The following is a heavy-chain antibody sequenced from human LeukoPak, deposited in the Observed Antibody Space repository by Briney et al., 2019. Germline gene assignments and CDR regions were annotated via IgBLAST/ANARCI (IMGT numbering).Heavy chain of an antibody. D-gene: IGHD1-1*01. CDR2: VDHTGST. J-gene: IGHJ6*03. V-gene: IGHV4-61*10. CDR1: GDSISSGSYY. CDR3: ARGRVSSSTWYSTYYYYFYMDV. Sequence: PSETLSLTCTVSGDSISSGSYYWSWIRQPAGKGLEWIGYVDHTGSTNFNPSLNGRVSISRDTTNNLFSLRLRSVTAADTAVYFCARGRVSSSTWYSTYYYYFYMDVWGKGTTVTVSS.